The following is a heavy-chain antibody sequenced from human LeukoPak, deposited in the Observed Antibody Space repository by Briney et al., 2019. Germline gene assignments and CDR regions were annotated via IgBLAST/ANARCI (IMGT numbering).Heavy chain of an antibody. D-gene: IGHD5-24*01. J-gene: IGHJ3*02. CDR1: GFTFSSYA. CDR2: LTDSGGTT. CDR3: AKKRDAFDI. Sequence: GGSLRLSCVACGFTFSSYAMGWVRQAPGKRPEWVSSLTDSGGTTYYVDSVKGRFTISRDNSKNTLYLHMNSLRAEDTAMYYCAKKRDAFDIWGQGTVVAVSS. V-gene: IGHV3-23*01.